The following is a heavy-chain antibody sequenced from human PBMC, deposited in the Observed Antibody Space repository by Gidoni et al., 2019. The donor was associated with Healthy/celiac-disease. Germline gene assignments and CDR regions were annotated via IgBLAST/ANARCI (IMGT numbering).Heavy chain of an antibody. V-gene: IGHV1-69*01. D-gene: IGHD6-13*01. CDR3: ARIPGYSSSWYWYFDL. CDR2: ITPIFGTA. CDR1: GGTFSSYA. Sequence: QVQLVQSGAEVTKPGSSVKVSCKASGGTFSSYAISWVRQAPGQGLEWMGGITPIFGTANYAQKFQGRVTITADESTSTAYMELSSLRSEDTAVYYCARIPGYSSSWYWYFDLWGRGTLVTVSS. J-gene: IGHJ2*01.